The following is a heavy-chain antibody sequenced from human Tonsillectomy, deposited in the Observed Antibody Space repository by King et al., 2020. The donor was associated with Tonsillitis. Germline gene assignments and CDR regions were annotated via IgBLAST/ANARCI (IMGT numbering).Heavy chain of an antibody. Sequence: QLVQSGGGVVQPGKSLRLSCAASGFTFSSYGMHWVRQAPGKGLEWVALIWYDASDKYYADSVKGRFTISRDNSKNTLYLQMNSLRAEDTAVYYCATSAGTFSYYYYMDVWGKGTTVTVSS. J-gene: IGHJ6*03. CDR2: IWYDASDK. CDR1: GFTFSSYG. V-gene: IGHV3-33*08. CDR3: ATSAGTFSYYYYMDV. D-gene: IGHD6-13*01.